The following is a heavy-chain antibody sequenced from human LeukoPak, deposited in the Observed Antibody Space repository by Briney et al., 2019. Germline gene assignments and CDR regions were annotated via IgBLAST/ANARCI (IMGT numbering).Heavy chain of an antibody. CDR1: EFTFSKYW. CDR3: ARWRYYDSSGYYYYFYY. Sequence: GGSLRLSCAASEFTFSKYWMSWVRQAPGKGLEWVANINQDGSEKYYVDSVKGRFTISRDNAKNSLYLQMNSLRAEDTAVYYCARWRYYDSSGYYYYFYYWGLGNLVTVSS. D-gene: IGHD3-22*01. CDR2: INQDGSEK. J-gene: IGHJ4*02. V-gene: IGHV3-7*01.